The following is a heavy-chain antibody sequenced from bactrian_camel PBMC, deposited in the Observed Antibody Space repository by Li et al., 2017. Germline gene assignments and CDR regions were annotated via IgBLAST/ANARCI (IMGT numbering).Heavy chain of an antibody. CDR1: GYTCI. D-gene: IGHD2*01. Sequence: QLVESGGRSVQAGESLRLSCATSGYTCIGWLRQALGKRRKLIATVDTTGSKAYTDVVKGRFTIVLDSARNTLDLRMSSLEPDDTAMYYCAALPRKFSGGHCNGLRTKFIDWGQGTQVTVS. CDR2: VDTTGSK. J-gene: IGHJ4*01. CDR3: AALPRKFSGGHCNGLRTKFID. V-gene: IGHV3S53*01.